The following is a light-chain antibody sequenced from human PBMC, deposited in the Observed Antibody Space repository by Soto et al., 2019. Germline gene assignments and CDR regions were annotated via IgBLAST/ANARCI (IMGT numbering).Light chain of an antibody. CDR1: SSDLGGYNY. Sequence: QSALTQPPSASGSPGQSVTISCTGTSSDLGGYNYVSWYQQHPGKAPKLMIYEVSKRPSGVPDRVSASKSGNTASLTVSGLQAEDEADYYCSSYAGSNILLFGGGTKLTVL. CDR3: SSYAGSNILL. CDR2: EVS. J-gene: IGLJ2*01. V-gene: IGLV2-8*01.